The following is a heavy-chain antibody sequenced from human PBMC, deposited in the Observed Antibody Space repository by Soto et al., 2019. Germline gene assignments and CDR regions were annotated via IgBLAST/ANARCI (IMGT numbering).Heavy chain of an antibody. CDR3: ATVDTAMVIEYYYGMDV. Sequence: SVKVSCKASGGTFSSYAISWVRQAPGQGLEWMGGIIPIFGTANYAQKFQGRVTITADESTSTAYMELSSLRSEDTAVYYCATVDTAMVIEYYYGMDVWGQGTTVTVSS. CDR2: IIPIFGTA. V-gene: IGHV1-69*13. D-gene: IGHD5-18*01. J-gene: IGHJ6*02. CDR1: GGTFSSYA.